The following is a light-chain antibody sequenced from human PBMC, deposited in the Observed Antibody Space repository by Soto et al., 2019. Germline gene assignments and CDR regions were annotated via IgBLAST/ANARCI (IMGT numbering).Light chain of an antibody. CDR1: HSFTSRS. J-gene: IGKJ5*01. CDR3: QQYGYSPIT. V-gene: IGKV3-20*01. CDR2: GAS. Sequence: TQSPSTLSASVGDRVTITCRASHSFTSRSLAWYQQKPGQAPRLLIYGASSRATGIADRFSGSGSGTDFTLTISRLEPEDFALYYCQQYGYSPITFGQGTRLEIK.